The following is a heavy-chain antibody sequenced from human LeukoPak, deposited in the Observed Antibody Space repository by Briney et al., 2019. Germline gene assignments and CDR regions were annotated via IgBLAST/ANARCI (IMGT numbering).Heavy chain of an antibody. Sequence: GSSVKVSCKASGGTFSSYAISWVRQAPGQGLAWMGGIIPIFGTANYAQKFQGRVTITTDESTSTAYMELSSLRSEDTAVYYCARDGSYSSSWYYSWGQGTLVTVSS. J-gene: IGHJ5*02. CDR3: ARDGSYSSSWYYS. D-gene: IGHD6-13*01. V-gene: IGHV1-69*05. CDR1: GGTFSSYA. CDR2: IIPIFGTA.